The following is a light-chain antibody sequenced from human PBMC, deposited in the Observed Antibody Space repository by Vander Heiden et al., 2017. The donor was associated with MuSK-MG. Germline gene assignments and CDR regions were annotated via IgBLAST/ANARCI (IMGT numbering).Light chain of an antibody. Sequence: LSCRASQSVSSNLAWYQQKPGQAPRLLIYGASTRATGIPARFSGSGSGTEFTLTISSLQSEDFAVYYCQQYNNWPPPITFGQGTRLEIK. J-gene: IGKJ5*01. V-gene: IGKV3-15*01. CDR3: QQYNNWPPPIT. CDR2: GAS. CDR1: QSVSSN.